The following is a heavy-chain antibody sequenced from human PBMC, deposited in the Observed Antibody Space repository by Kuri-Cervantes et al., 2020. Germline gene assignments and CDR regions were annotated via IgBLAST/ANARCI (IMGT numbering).Heavy chain of an antibody. CDR1: GFTFSTYW. V-gene: IGHV3-74*01. Sequence: GESLKISCTASGFTFSTYWMHWVRQAPGKGLVWVSRIYGDTTNYANSVKGRFTISRDNAKNTLDLQMNSLRAEDTAVYYCARGFDTNAFDIWGQGTMVTVSS. CDR3: ARGFDTNAFDI. CDR2: IYGDTT. J-gene: IGHJ3*02. D-gene: IGHD3-9*01.